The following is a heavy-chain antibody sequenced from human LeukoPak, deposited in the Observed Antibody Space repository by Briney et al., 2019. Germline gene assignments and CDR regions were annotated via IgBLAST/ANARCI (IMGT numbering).Heavy chain of an antibody. CDR2: IYTSGST. J-gene: IGHJ1*01. CDR1: GGSISTYY. Sequence: PSETLSLTCTVSGGSISTYYWSWIRQPAGKGLEWMGRIYTSGSTNYNPSLKSRVTISLDTSKNQFSLKLNYVTAADTAVYFCARGASTWIQLMYFQHWGQGTLVTVSS. V-gene: IGHV4-4*07. CDR3: ARGASTWIQLMYFQH. D-gene: IGHD5-18*01.